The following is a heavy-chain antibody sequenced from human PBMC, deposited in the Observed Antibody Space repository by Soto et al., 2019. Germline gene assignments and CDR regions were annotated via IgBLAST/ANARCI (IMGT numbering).Heavy chain of an antibody. CDR2: IWYDGSRK. CDR3: ARAVGPFDY. V-gene: IGHV3-33*01. J-gene: IGHJ4*01. CDR1: GFSFSTYG. D-gene: IGHD1-26*01. Sequence: QVQLVESGGGVVQPGRALRLSCAASGFSFSTYGMHWVRQAPGMGLEWVAVIWYDGSRKDYVDSVKGRFTISRDNSKSILYLQMNSLRVEDTAVYYCARAVGPFDYWGHGTLVTVSS.